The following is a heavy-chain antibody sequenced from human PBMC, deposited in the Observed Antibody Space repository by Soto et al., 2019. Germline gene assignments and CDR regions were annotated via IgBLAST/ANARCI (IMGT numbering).Heavy chain of an antibody. Sequence: SETLSLTCTVSGGSISSYYWSWIRQPPGKGLEWIGYIYYSGSTNYNPSLKSRVTISVDTSKNQFSLKLSSVTAADTAVYYCARVPSDYGFYYYMDVWGKGTTVTVSS. J-gene: IGHJ6*03. CDR1: GGSISSYY. CDR2: IYYSGST. CDR3: ARVPSDYGFYYYMDV. V-gene: IGHV4-59*01. D-gene: IGHD4-17*01.